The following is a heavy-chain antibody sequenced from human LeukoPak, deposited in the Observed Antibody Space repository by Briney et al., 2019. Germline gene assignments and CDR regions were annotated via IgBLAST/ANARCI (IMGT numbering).Heavy chain of an antibody. V-gene: IGHV4-39*01. J-gene: IGHJ6*03. D-gene: IGHD2-2*01. CDR3: ARRVIRYCSSTSCSTHYYYYYMDV. CDR2: MYYCGCT. Sequence: SGTLSLTCTVSGGSLSSSSYYWRWIRQPPGEGREWIGNMYYCGCTYYNPPLKSRVTISVDTSKNQFSLKLSAVTAADTAVYYRARRVIRYCSSTSCSTHYYYYYMDVWLKGTTVTVSS. CDR1: GGSLSSSSYY.